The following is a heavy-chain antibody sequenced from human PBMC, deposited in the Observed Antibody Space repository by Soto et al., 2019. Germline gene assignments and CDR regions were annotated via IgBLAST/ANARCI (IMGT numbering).Heavy chain of an antibody. J-gene: IGHJ6*03. CDR2: INWNGGST. V-gene: IGHV3-20*01. D-gene: IGHD2-15*01. CDR3: ARDAGYCSGGSCKHDYYYYYYMDV. CDR1: GFTFDDYG. Sequence: GGSLRLSCAASGFTFDDYGMSWVRQAPGKGLEWVSGINWNGGSTGYADSLKGRFTISRDNAKNSLYLQMNSLRAEDTALYHCARDAGYCSGGSCKHDYYYYYYMDVWGKGTTVTVSS.